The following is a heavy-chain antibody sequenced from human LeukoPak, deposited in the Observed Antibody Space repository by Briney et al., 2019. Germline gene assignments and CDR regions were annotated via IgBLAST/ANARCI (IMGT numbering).Heavy chain of an antibody. D-gene: IGHD3-22*01. V-gene: IGHV3-9*01. Sequence: QTGRSLGLSCAASGFTLDDYAMHWVRQAPGKGLEWVSGISWNSGSIGYADSVKGRFTISRDNAKNSLYLQMNSLRAEDTALYYCAKDITSYYYDSSGSLFDYWGQGTLVTVSS. CDR2: ISWNSGSI. J-gene: IGHJ4*02. CDR3: AKDITSYYYDSSGSLFDY. CDR1: GFTLDDYA.